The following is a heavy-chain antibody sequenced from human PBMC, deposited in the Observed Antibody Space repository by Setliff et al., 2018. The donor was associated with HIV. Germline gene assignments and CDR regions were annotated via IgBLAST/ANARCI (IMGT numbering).Heavy chain of an antibody. Sequence: PSETLSLTCTVSGGSISSSVYYWGWIRQPPGKGLEWIGNIYYSGSTYYNPSLKSRITISVDTSKNQFSLKLSSVTAADTAVYYCARGGSWLKFDNWGQGTLVTVSS. CDR2: IYYSGST. D-gene: IGHD3-22*01. CDR1: GGSISSSVYY. V-gene: IGHV4-39*01. J-gene: IGHJ4*02. CDR3: ARGGSWLKFDN.